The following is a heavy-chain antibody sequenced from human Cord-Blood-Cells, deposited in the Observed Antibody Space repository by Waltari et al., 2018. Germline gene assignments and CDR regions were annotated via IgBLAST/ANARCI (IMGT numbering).Heavy chain of an antibody. V-gene: IGHV4-39*01. Sequence: QLQLQESGPGLVKPSETLSLTCTVSGGSISSSSYYWGWIRQPPGKGLEGMGSIYYSGSTNYHPSLKSRVTISVDTSKNQFSLRLGSVTAADTAVYYCARSYGSGSYYNVHCDYWGQGTLVTVSS. J-gene: IGHJ4*02. CDR1: GGSISSSSYY. CDR2: IYYSGST. D-gene: IGHD3-10*01. CDR3: ARSYGSGSYYNVHCDY.